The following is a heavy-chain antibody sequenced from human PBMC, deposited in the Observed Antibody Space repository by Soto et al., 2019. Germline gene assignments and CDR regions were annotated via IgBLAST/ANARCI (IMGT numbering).Heavy chain of an antibody. J-gene: IGHJ6*02. D-gene: IGHD3-3*01. Sequence: GGSLRLSCAASGFTFSSYAMSWVRQAPGKGLEWVSAISGSGGSTYYADSVKGRFTISRDNSKNTLYLQMNSLRAEDTAVYYCAKVEGGYDCWSYALGHYDMDVWGQGTTVTVSS. V-gene: IGHV3-23*01. CDR2: ISGSGGST. CDR1: GFTFSSYA. CDR3: AKVEGGYDCWSYALGHYDMDV.